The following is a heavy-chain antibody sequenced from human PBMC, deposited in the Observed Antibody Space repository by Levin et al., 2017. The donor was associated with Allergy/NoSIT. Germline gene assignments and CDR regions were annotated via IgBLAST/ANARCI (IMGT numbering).Heavy chain of an antibody. CDR1: GGSISSSY. CDR3: ATYGGSVRAFDY. V-gene: IGHV4-59*08. Sequence: SQTLSLTCTVSGGSISSSYWSWIRQPPGKGLEWIGYIYYSGSTNYNPSLKSRVTISVDTSKNQFSLKLSSVTAADTAVYYCATYGGSVRAFDYWGQGTLVTVSS. CDR2: IYYSGST. D-gene: IGHD4-17*01. J-gene: IGHJ4*02.